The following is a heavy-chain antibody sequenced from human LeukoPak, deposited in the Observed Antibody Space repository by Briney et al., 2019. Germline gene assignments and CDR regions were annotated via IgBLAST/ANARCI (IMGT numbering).Heavy chain of an antibody. CDR3: ARRGDLYESLYYFDY. J-gene: IGHJ4*02. CDR1: GGTFSSYA. D-gene: IGHD2-21*01. CDR2: IIPIFGTA. Sequence: PVASVKVSCKASGGTFSSYAISWVRQAPGQGLEWMGGIIPIFGTANYAQKFQGRVTITADKSTSTAYMELSSLRSEDTAVYYCARRGDLYESLYYFDYWGQGTLVTVSS. V-gene: IGHV1-69*06.